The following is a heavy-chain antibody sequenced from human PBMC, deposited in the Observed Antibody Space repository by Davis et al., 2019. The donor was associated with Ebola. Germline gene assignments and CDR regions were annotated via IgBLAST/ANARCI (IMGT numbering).Heavy chain of an antibody. CDR3: AKFRGTQQLDY. CDR1: GFSFSTYA. CDR2: ISGNGATT. V-gene: IGHV3-23*01. D-gene: IGHD1-1*01. Sequence: PGGSLRLSCVVSGFSFSTYAMNWVRQAPGKGLEWVSVISGNGATTFYADSVKGRFTITRDNAKNTLYLQMKSLRAEDTAIYYCAKFRGTQQLDYWGQGTLVTVSS. J-gene: IGHJ4*02.